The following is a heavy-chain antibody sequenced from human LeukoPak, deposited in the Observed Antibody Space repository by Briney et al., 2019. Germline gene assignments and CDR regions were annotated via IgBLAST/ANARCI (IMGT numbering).Heavy chain of an antibody. CDR2: INQDGSEK. CDR1: GFTFSSYW. CDR3: AKSQQQSYFDY. V-gene: IGHV3-7*01. Sequence: PGGSLRLSCAASGFTFSSYWMTWVRQAPGKGLEWVANINQDGSEKYYVDSVKGRFTISRDNAKNSLYLQMNSLRAEDTAVYYCAKSQQQSYFDYWGQGTLVTVSS. D-gene: IGHD6-13*01. J-gene: IGHJ4*02.